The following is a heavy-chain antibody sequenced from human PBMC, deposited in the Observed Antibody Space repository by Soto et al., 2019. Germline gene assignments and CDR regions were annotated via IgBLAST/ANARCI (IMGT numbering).Heavy chain of an antibody. J-gene: IGHJ6*02. CDR1: GGSISSSSYY. V-gene: IGHV4-39*01. Sequence: SETLSLTCTVSGGSISSSSYYWGWIRQPPGKGLEWIGSIYYSGSTYYNPSLKSRVTISVDTSKNQFSLKLSSVTAADTAVYYCARVGRCSSTSCYIIGLSVYGMDVWGQGTTVTVSS. CDR3: ARVGRCSSTSCYIIGLSVYGMDV. D-gene: IGHD2-2*02. CDR2: IYYSGST.